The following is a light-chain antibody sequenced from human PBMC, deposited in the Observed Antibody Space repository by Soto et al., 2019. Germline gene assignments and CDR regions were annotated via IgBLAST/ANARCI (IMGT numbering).Light chain of an antibody. V-gene: IGKV1-5*03. CDR2: KAS. CDR1: QSISNS. CDR3: QQYYRYPYT. J-gene: IGKJ2*01. Sequence: DIQMTQSPSTLSASVGDRVTIPCRASQSISNSLAWYQQKPGKAPKLLIYKASTLESGVPSRFSGSGSGTEFTLTIGSLQPDDFATYYCQQYYRYPYTFGQGTKLEIK.